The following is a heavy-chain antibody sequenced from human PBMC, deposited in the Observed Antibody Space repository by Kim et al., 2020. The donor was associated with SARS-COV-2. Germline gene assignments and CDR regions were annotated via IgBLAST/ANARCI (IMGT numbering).Heavy chain of an antibody. CDR1: GGTFSSYA. CDR2: IIHIFGTA. CDR3: ASVGYYDSSGFFYY. J-gene: IGHJ4*02. V-gene: IGHV1-69*06. D-gene: IGHD3-22*01. Sequence: SVKVSCKAFGGTFSSYAISWVRQAPGQGHEWIGGIIHIFGTANYAQKFQGRVTITADKSTSTAYMELCSLRSEDTAVYYCASVGYYDSSGFFYYWGQGT.